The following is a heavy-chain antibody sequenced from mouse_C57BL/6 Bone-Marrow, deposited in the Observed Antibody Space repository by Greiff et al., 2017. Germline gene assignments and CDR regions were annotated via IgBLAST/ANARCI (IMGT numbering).Heavy chain of an antibody. D-gene: IGHD4-1*01. CDR3: ARSGPLGRSFDY. J-gene: IGHJ2*01. CDR1: GYTFTSYW. V-gene: IGHV1-55*01. Sequence: VQLQQPGAELVKPGASVKMSCKASGYTFTSYWITWVKQRPGQGLEWIGDIYPTSGRTNYNEKFKGKAILTVDTSSNTAYMQLSSLTSEYSAVFCGARSGPLGRSFDYWGQGTTLTVSS. CDR2: IYPTSGRT.